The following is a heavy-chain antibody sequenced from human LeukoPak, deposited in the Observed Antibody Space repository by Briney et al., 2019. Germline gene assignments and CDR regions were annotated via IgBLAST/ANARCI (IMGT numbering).Heavy chain of an antibody. CDR2: MNPNSGNI. V-gene: IGHV1-8*01. D-gene: IGHD6-13*01. J-gene: IGHJ4*02. Sequence: ASVKVSCKASGYTFTSYDINWVRQATGQGLEWMGWMNPNSGNIGYAQKFQGRVTMTRNTSISTAYMELSSLRSEDTAVYYCARGPYSSTRFDYWGQGTLVTVSS. CDR3: ARGPYSSTRFDY. CDR1: GYTFTSYD.